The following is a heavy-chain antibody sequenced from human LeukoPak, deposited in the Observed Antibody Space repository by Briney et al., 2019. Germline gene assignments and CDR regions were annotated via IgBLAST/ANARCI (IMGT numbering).Heavy chain of an antibody. J-gene: IGHJ6*03. CDR3: ARSNRYCSSTSCYTVYYYYYYMDV. Sequence: SETLSHTCTVSGGSISSSSYYWGWIRQPPGKWLEWIGSIYYSGSTYYNPSLKSRVTISVDTSKNQFSLKLSSVTAADTAVYHCARSNRYCSSTSCYTVYYYYYYMDVWGKGTTVTVSS. CDR2: IYYSGST. V-gene: IGHV4-39*01. CDR1: GGSISSSSYY. D-gene: IGHD2-2*02.